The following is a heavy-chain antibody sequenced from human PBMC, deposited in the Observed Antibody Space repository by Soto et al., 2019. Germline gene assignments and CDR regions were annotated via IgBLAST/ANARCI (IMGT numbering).Heavy chain of an antibody. CDR2: IYYTGST. D-gene: IGHD4-17*01. V-gene: IGHV4-31*03. CDR1: GGSISSGGYY. Sequence: QVQLQESGPGLVKPSQTLSLTCTVSGGSISSGGYYWSWIRQHPGKGLEWIGYIYYTGSTYYNPSLKRRVTISVDTSKNQFSLKLSSVTAADTAVYYCARDEEVNYSDYGGSDYYYGMDVWGQGTTVTVS. CDR3: ARDEEVNYSDYGGSDYYYGMDV. J-gene: IGHJ6*02.